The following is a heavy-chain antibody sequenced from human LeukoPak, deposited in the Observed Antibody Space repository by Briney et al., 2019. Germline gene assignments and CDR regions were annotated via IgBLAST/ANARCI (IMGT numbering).Heavy chain of an antibody. Sequence: PSETLSLTCTVSGYSLSSGYYWGWIRQPPGKGLEWIGSIYHSGTTYYNPSLKSRVTISVDTSKNRFSLKLSSVTAADTAVYYCTRDQPYIDVWGKGTTVTVSS. J-gene: IGHJ6*03. V-gene: IGHV4-38-2*02. CDR2: IYHSGTT. CDR1: GYSLSSGYY. CDR3: TRDQPYIDV.